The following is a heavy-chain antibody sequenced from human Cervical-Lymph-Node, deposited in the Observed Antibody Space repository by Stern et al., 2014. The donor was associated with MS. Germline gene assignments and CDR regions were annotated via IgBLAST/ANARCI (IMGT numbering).Heavy chain of an antibody. D-gene: IGHD4-17*01. Sequence: QVQLVESGAEVKKPGASVKVSCKASGYTFTGYSMHWVRQAPGQGLEWMGRINPNSGGTKYAQKFQGRVTMTRDTSISTGYMELSRLRADDTAVYCCAGSSTVTPDDAFDIWGQGTMVTVSS. J-gene: IGHJ3*02. V-gene: IGHV1-2*06. CDR2: INPNSGGT. CDR1: GYTFTGYS. CDR3: AGSSTVTPDDAFDI.